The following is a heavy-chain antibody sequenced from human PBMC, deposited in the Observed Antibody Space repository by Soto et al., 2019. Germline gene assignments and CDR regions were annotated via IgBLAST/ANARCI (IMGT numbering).Heavy chain of an antibody. CDR2: INHSGST. D-gene: IGHD5-12*01. CDR1: GGSFSGYY. CDR3: ARRAHIVATPKYFQH. Sequence: SETLSLTCAVYGGSFSGYYWSWIRQPPGKGLEWIGEINHSGSTNYNPSLKSRVTISVDTSKNQFSLKLSSVTAADTAVYYCARRAHIVATPKYFQHWGQGTLVTVSS. V-gene: IGHV4-34*01. J-gene: IGHJ1*01.